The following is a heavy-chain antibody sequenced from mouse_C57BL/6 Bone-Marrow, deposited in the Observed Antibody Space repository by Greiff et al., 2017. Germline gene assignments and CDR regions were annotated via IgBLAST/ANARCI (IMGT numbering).Heavy chain of an antibody. CDR2: INPNYGTT. D-gene: IGHD1-1*01. Sequence: VHVKQSGPELVKPGASVKISCKASGYSFTDYNMNWVKQSNGKSLEWIGVINPNYGTTSDNQKFKGKATLTVDQSSSTAYMQLNSLTSEDSAVYYCARGGYYGLGPYFDYWGQGTTLTVSS. J-gene: IGHJ2*01. CDR1: GYSFTDYN. CDR3: ARGGYYGLGPYFDY. V-gene: IGHV1-39*01.